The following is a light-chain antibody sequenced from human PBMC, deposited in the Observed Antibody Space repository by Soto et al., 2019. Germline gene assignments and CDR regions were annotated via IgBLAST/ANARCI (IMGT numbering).Light chain of an antibody. Sequence: DIPMTQSPSSLSASVGDRVTITCRASQTISSFLNWYQQKPGKAPKLLIYAASSLQSGVPSRFSGSGSGTDFTLTIGSLQPEDFATYYCQQYYSYPLTFGGGTKVEIK. V-gene: IGKV1-39*01. CDR1: QTISSF. J-gene: IGKJ4*01. CDR2: AAS. CDR3: QQYYSYPLT.